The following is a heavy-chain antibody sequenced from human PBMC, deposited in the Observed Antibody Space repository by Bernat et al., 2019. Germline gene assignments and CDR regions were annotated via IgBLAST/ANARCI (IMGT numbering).Heavy chain of an antibody. V-gene: IGHV3-7*03. D-gene: IGHD3-3*01. J-gene: IGHJ4*02. Sequence: EVQLLESGGGLVQPGGSLRLSCAASGFTFSSYWMSWVRQAPGKGLEWVANIKQDGSEKYYVDSVKGRFTISRDNAKNSLYLQMNSLRAEDTAVYYCARDYYDFWSGYYIEGAPFDYWGQGTLVTVSS. CDR1: GFTFSSYW. CDR2: IKQDGSEK. CDR3: ARDYYDFWSGYYIEGAPFDY.